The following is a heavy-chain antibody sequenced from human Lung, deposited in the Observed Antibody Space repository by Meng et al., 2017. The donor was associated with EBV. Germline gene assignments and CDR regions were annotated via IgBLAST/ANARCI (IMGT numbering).Heavy chain of an antibody. CDR3: AREWCSGGSCYPDY. CDR1: GDSINSRDYY. V-gene: IGHV4-30-4*01. J-gene: IGHJ4*02. CDR2: IYYSGST. Sequence: PGLVKPSQTLSLTCVVSGDSINSRDYYWSWIRQPPGKGLEWIGYIYYSGSTYYNPSLKSRVTISVDTSKNQFSLKLSSVTAADTAVYYCAREWCSGGSCYPDYWGQGTLVTVSS. D-gene: IGHD2-15*01.